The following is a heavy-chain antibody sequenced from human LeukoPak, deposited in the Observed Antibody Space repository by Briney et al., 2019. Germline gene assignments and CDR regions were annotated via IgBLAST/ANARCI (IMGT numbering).Heavy chain of an antibody. Sequence: GESLKISCKGSGFTFSNYWIGWVRQMPGKGLEWMGVIWPSYSETRYSPSFQGQVTISADKSITTAYLQWSSLKASDTAMHYCAREVGSSSLTFDYWGQGTLVTVPS. CDR2: IWPSYSET. V-gene: IGHV5-51*01. J-gene: IGHJ4*02. CDR1: GFTFSNYW. CDR3: AREVGSSSLTFDY. D-gene: IGHD2-2*01.